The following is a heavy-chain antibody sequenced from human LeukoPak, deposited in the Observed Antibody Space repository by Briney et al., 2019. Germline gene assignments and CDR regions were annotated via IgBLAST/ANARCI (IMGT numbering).Heavy chain of an antibody. Sequence: GGSLRLSCAASGFTFSSYSMNWVRQAPGKGLEWVSYISSSSSTIYYADSVKGRFTISRDNAKNSLYLQMNSLRAEDTAVYYCARMDDSSGYYLDYWGQGTLVTVSS. CDR1: GFTFSSYS. J-gene: IGHJ4*02. CDR2: ISSSSSTI. CDR3: ARMDDSSGYYLDY. V-gene: IGHV3-48*01. D-gene: IGHD3-22*01.